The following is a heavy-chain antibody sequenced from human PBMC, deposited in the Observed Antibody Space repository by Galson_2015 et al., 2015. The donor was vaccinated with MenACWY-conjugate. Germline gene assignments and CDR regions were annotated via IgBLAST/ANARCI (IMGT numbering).Heavy chain of an antibody. V-gene: IGHV3-7*03. CDR2: IKKDGSEK. CDR1: GFAFRNYW. CDR3: ARGHYGMDV. Sequence: SLRLSCAPSGFAFRNYWMTWVRQAPGKGLEWVASIKKDGSEKHYVDSVKGRFTISRDNTKNSMYLEMNSLRAEDTAVYYCARGHYGMDVWGQWTTVPASS. J-gene: IGHJ6*02.